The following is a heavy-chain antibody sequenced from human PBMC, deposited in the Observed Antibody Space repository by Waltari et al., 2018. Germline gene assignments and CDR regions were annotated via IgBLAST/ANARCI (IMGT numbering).Heavy chain of an antibody. V-gene: IGHV4-39*01. CDR2: IYYSGST. Sequence: QLQLQESGPGLVKPSETLSLTCPVSGGSISSSSYYWGWIRQPPGKGLEWIGSIYYSGSTYYNPSLKSRVTISVDTSKNQFSLKLSSVTAADTAVYYCARLMRYYYYMDVWGKGTTVTVSS. D-gene: IGHD3-16*01. J-gene: IGHJ6*03. CDR3: ARLMRYYYYMDV. CDR1: GGSISSSSYY.